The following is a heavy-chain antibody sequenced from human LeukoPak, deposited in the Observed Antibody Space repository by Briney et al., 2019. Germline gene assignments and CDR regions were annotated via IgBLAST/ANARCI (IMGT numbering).Heavy chain of an antibody. CDR1: GGSISIYY. CDR2: IRKKVNSDNT. CDR3: AREDPNESSNSNFDC. V-gene: IGHV3-72*01. D-gene: IGHD3-22*01. Sequence: LSLTCTVSGGSISIYYWSWIRQPPGKGLEWVGRIRKKVNSDNTEYVACVKGRFTISREETKNSVYMQMSSLKSEDTAVYYCAREDPNESSNSNFDCWGQGTLVTVSS. J-gene: IGHJ4*02.